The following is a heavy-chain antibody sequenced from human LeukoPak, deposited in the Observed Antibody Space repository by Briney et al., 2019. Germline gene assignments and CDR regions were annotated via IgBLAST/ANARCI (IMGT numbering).Heavy chain of an antibody. CDR1: GYSFTTHG. Sequence: GASVTVSCKASGYSFTTHGISWVRQAPGQGLEWMGWISSYSTYTTYAQKFQGRVTMTTDTSTSTAYMELRSLRSDDTAVYYCARDGPGGYKYYYYYGMDVWGQGTTVTVSS. D-gene: IGHD3-22*01. CDR3: ARDGPGGYKYYYYYGMDV. CDR2: ISSYSTYT. V-gene: IGHV1-18*01. J-gene: IGHJ6*02.